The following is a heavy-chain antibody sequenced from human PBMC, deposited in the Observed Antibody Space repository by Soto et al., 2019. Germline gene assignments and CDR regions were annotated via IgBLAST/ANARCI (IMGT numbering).Heavy chain of an antibody. CDR3: ARDQGMVYALDY. D-gene: IGHD2-8*01. Sequence: PGGSLRLSCAASGFTFSSYGMHGVRQAPGKGLEWVAVIWYNGSNKYYADSVKGRFTISRDNSKNTLYLQMNSLRAEDTAVYYCARDQGMVYALDYWGQGTLVTVSS. V-gene: IGHV3-33*01. J-gene: IGHJ4*02. CDR1: GFTFSSYG. CDR2: IWYNGSNK.